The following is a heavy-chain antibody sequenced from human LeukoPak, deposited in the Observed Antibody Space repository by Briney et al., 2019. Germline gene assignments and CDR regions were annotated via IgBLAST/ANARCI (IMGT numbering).Heavy chain of an antibody. J-gene: IGHJ4*02. V-gene: IGHV3-30*02. D-gene: IGHD5-18*01. CDR1: GFTFSTSG. CDR2: IRNDGNKK. CDR3: VRVDT. Sequence: GSLRLSCVASGFTFSTSGIHWVRQSPGTGLDWVAFIRNDGNKKNYAESVKGRFTISRNNSKNTLYLQMDSLSAEDTAVYYCVRVDTWGQGTLVTVSS.